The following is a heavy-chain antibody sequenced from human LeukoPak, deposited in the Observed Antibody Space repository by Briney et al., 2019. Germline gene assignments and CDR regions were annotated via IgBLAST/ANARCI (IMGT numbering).Heavy chain of an antibody. Sequence: RGSLRLSCAASGFTVSSNYMSWVRQAPGKGLEWVSVIYSGGSTYYADSVKGRFTISRDNSKNTLYLQMNSLRAEDTAVYYCARAPNYDFWSGYPYYYYYYYMDVWGKGTTVTVSS. CDR3: ARAPNYDFWSGYPYYYYYYYMDV. J-gene: IGHJ6*03. D-gene: IGHD3-3*01. V-gene: IGHV3-53*01. CDR2: IYSGGST. CDR1: GFTVSSNY.